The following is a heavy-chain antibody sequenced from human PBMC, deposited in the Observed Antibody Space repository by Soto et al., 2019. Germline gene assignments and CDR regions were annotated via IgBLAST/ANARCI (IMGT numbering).Heavy chain of an antibody. CDR1: GLPFSSYG. CDR3: AQDNCLSTSCDRLYNWFDP. D-gene: IGHD2-2*01. Sequence: QVQLVESGGGVVQPGRSLRLSCAAYGLPFSSYGMHWVRQAPGKGLEWVAVISSGGSNKYYADSVKGRFTISRDNSKNTLYLKMNNLRAADTAVYYCAQDNCLSTSCDRLYNWFDPWGQGTLVTVSS. V-gene: IGHV3-30*18. J-gene: IGHJ5*02. CDR2: ISSGGSNK.